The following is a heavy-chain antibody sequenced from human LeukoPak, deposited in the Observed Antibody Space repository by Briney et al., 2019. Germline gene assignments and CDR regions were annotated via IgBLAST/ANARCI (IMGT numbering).Heavy chain of an antibody. V-gene: IGHV3-15*01. CDR3: TTVQYDSSGYYYDPLYYFDY. CDR1: GFTFSNAR. CDR2: IKSKTDGGTT. D-gene: IGHD3-22*01. J-gene: IGHJ4*02. Sequence: KPGGSLRLSCAASGFTFSNARMSWVRQAPGKGLEWVGRIKSKTDGGTTDYAAPVKGRFTISRDDSKNTLYLQMNSLKTEDTAVYYCTTVQYDSSGYYYDPLYYFDYWGQGTLVTVSS.